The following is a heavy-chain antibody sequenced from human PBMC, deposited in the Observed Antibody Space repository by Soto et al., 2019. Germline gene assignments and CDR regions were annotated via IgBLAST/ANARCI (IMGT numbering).Heavy chain of an antibody. J-gene: IGHJ4*02. CDR2: IHTTDGT. D-gene: IGHD6-13*01. CDR3: AGALSSAAGLYFDF. V-gene: IGHV4-4*07. CDR1: GDSISGYY. Sequence: SETLSLTCTVSGDSISGYYWSWIRQPAGKGMEWIGRIHTTDGTNYNPSLKSRVTMSIDTSNNQFSLKLSSLTAADTAVYYCAGALSSAAGLYFDFWGQGTLVTVSS.